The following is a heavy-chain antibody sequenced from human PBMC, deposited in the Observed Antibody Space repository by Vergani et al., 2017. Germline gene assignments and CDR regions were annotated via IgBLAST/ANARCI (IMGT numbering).Heavy chain of an antibody. V-gene: IGHV3-30*02. CDR3: AKEHYDYVWGSYRSHPGDY. CDR2: IRYDGSNK. D-gene: IGHD3-16*02. J-gene: IGHJ4*02. Sequence: QVQLVESGGGVVQPGGSLRLSCAASGFTFSSYGMHWVRQAPGKGLEWVAFIRYDGSNKYYADSVKGRFTISRDNSKNTLYLQMNSLRAEDTAVYYCAKEHYDYVWGSYRSHPGDYWGQGTLVTVSS. CDR1: GFTFSSYG.